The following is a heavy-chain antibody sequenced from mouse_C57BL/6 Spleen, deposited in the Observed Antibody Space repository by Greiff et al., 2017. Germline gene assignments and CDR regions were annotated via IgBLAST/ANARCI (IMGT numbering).Heavy chain of an antibody. CDR3: TTYYGSSYVYYFDY. V-gene: IGHV14-4*01. J-gene: IGHJ2*01. CDR2: IDPENGDT. Sequence: VQLQQSGAELVRPGASVKLSCTASGFNIKDDYMHWVKQRPEQGLEWIGWIDPENGDTEYASKFQGKATITADTSSNTAYLQLSSLTSEDTAVYYCTTYYGSSYVYYFDYWGQGTTLTVSS. D-gene: IGHD1-1*01. CDR1: GFNIKDDY.